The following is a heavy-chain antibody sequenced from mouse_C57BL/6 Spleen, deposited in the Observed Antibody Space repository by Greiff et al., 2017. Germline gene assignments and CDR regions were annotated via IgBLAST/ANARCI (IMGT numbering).Heavy chain of an antibody. CDR1: GSTFTSYW. D-gene: IGHD2-4*01. J-gene: IGHJ4*01. V-gene: IGHV1-50*01. CDR3: AREGLRRRAMDY. CDR2: LDPSDSYT. Sequence: QVQLQQPGAELVKPGASVKLSCKASGSTFTSYWMQWVKQRPGQGLEWIGELDPSDSYTNYKQKFKGKATLTVATSSSTAYMQLSSLAAEDSAVYDGAREGLRRRAMDYWGQGPSVTVSS.